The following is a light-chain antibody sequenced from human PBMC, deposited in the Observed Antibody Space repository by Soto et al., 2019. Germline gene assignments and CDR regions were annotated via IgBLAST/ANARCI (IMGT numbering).Light chain of an antibody. CDR2: AAS. J-gene: IGKJ2*02. V-gene: IGKV1-39*01. CDR1: HTISNY. Sequence: IQMTQSPSSLSASVGDRVTITSRASHTISNYLNWYQQKPGKAPNLLIYAASSLQSGVPTRFSGSGSGTDFTLTISSLQPEDFATYYCQQSFSTPMCPFGQGTKLEIK. CDR3: QQSFSTPMCP.